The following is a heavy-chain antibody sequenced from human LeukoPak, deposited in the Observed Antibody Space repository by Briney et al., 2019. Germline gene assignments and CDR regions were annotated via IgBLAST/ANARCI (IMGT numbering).Heavy chain of an antibody. D-gene: IGHD4-23*01. CDR3: AKKGPRGGYFDY. CDR2: ISYDGSNK. CDR1: GFTFSSYG. J-gene: IGHJ4*02. V-gene: IGHV3-30*18. Sequence: GGSLRLSCAASGFTFSSYGMHWVRQAPGKGLEWVAVISYDGSNKYYADSVKGRFTISRDNSKNTLYLQMNSLRAEDTAVYYCAKKGPRGGYFDYWGQGTLVTVSS.